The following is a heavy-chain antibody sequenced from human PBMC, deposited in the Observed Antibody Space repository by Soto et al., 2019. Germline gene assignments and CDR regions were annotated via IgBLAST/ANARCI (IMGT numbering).Heavy chain of an antibody. V-gene: IGHV3-23*01. J-gene: IGHJ4*02. CDR3: AKRGVYKPDY. D-gene: IGHD1-1*01. Sequence: GGSLRLFCSASGFTFASYTMNWVRQAPGKGLECVSSISGSGGNTYYADSVNGRFTISRDNSKNTLYLQMTSLRVDDTAVYYCAKRGVYKPDYWGQGTLVTVSS. CDR1: GFTFASYT. CDR2: ISGSGGNT.